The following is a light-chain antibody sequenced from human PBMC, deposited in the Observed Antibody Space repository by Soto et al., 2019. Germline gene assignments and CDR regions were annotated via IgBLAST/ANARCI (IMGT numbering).Light chain of an antibody. J-gene: IGKJ2*01. CDR1: QTIRSS. CDR3: QQYDSYSPYV. V-gene: IGKV1-5*03. CDR2: KAS. Sequence: DIQMTQFPPTLSASIGDRVTITCRARQTIRSSLAGYQHRTGKAPKLLIYKASTLETGVPSRFRGSGSGTEFTLTIRSLQPDDFASYYYQQYDSYSPYVVAQGPRLELK.